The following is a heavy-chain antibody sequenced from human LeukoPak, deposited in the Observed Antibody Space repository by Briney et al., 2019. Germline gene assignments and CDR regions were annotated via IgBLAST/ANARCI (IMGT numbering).Heavy chain of an antibody. J-gene: IGHJ4*02. CDR3: ARRNGGYGLDY. CDR2: ISYDGSHK. CDR1: GFTFSNYA. Sequence: GRSLRLSCAASGFTFSNYAMHWVRQVPGKGLEWVTVISYDGSHKYYADSVKGRFTISRDNSKNTLYLQMNSLRAEDTAVYYCARRNGGYGLDYWGQGTLVTVSS. V-gene: IGHV3-30*04. D-gene: IGHD5-12*01.